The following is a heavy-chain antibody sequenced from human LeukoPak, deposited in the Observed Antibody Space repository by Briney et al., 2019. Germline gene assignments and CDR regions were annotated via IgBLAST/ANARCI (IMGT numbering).Heavy chain of an antibody. CDR1: GGSISSSSYS. CDR3: ARLTDAFDI. J-gene: IGHJ3*02. V-gene: IGHV4-39*01. Sequence: KSSETLSLTCTVSGGSISSSSYSWGWIRQPPGKGLEWIGSFYYSGSTYYNPSLNSRVTISVDTSKNQFSLKVSSVTAADTAVYYCARLTDAFDIWGQGTMVTVSS. CDR2: FYYSGST.